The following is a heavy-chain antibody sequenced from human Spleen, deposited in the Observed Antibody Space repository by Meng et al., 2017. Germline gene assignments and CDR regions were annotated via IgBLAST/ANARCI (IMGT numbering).Heavy chain of an antibody. J-gene: IGHJ5*02. Sequence: QGRRQESGPGLVKPSQTLSLTCTVSGGSISSGGYYWSWIRQHPGKGLEWIGYIHSSGSTYYNPSLRSRLTISVDTSKNQFSLKLSSVTAADTAVYYCARASYGSGSPLGESWFDPWGQGTLVTVSS. D-gene: IGHD3-10*01. CDR2: IHSSGST. V-gene: IGHV4-31*03. CDR1: GGSISSGGYY. CDR3: ARASYGSGSPLGESWFDP.